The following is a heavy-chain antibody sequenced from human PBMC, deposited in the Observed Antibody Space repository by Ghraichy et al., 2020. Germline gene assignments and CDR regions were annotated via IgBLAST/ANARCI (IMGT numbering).Heavy chain of an antibody. J-gene: IGHJ6*03. D-gene: IGHD3-10*01. CDR1: GGSFTDYH. Sequence: SQTLSLTCAVFGGSFTDYHWSWIRQPPGKGLEWIGKISHSGSTNYNPSLKSRVTMSVDTSKKQFSLILRSVTAADTAVYYCARGRGLMWFGESPTVDHYYMDVWGKGTTVTVSS. CDR2: ISHSGST. CDR3: ARGRGLMWFGESPTVDHYYMDV. V-gene: IGHV4-34*01.